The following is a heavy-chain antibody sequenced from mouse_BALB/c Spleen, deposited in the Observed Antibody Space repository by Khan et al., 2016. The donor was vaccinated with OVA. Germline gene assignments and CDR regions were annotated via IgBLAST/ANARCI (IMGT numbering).Heavy chain of an antibody. V-gene: IGHV3-2*02. J-gene: IGHJ2*01. D-gene: IGHD1-2*01. CDR1: GYSFTSGYG. Sequence: EVQLQESGPGLVKPSQSLSLTCTVSGYSFTSGYGWNWIRQFPGNKLEWMGYISYSGSTNYNPSLKSRISITRDTSKNQFFLQLNSVTTEDTATYYCSRTARIKYWGQGTTLTVSS. CDR2: ISYSGST. CDR3: SRTARIKY.